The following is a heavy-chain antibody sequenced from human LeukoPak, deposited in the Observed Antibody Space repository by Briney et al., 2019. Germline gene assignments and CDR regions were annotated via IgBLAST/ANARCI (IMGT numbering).Heavy chain of an antibody. V-gene: IGHV3-21*01. Sequence: GGSLRLSCAASGFTFSSYSMNWVRQAPGKGLVWVSSISSSGTYVYYADSVKGRFTISRDNAKNSLSLQMNSLRADDAAVYYCARASSKQLAGYLPDGFDIWGQGTLVTVSS. CDR1: GFTFSSYS. D-gene: IGHD3-9*01. CDR3: ARASSKQLAGYLPDGFDI. CDR2: ISSSGTYV. J-gene: IGHJ4*02.